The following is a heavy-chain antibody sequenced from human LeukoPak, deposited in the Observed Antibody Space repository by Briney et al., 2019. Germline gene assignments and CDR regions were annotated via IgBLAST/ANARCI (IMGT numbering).Heavy chain of an antibody. Sequence: SETLSLTCAVSGGSISSSNWWSWVRQPPGKGLEWIGEIYHSGSTNYNPSLKSRVTMSVDTSKNQFSLKLSSVTAADTAVYYCARGYYYYYYMDVWGKGTTVTVSS. CDR1: GGSISSSNW. CDR2: IYHSGST. V-gene: IGHV4-4*02. J-gene: IGHJ6*03. CDR3: ARGYYYYYYMDV.